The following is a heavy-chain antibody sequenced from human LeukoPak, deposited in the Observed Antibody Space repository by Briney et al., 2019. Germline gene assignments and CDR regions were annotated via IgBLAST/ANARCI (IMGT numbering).Heavy chain of an antibody. J-gene: IGHJ6*03. D-gene: IGHD5-12*01. CDR1: GFTFSSYA. Sequence: PGGSLRLSCAASGFTFSSYAMSWVRQAPGKGLEWVSAISGSGGSTYYADSVKGRFTISRDNSKNTLYLQMNSLRAEDTAVYYCATDVAYYYYYYTDVWGKGTTVTVSS. V-gene: IGHV3-23*01. CDR3: ATDVAYYYYYYTDV. CDR2: ISGSGGST.